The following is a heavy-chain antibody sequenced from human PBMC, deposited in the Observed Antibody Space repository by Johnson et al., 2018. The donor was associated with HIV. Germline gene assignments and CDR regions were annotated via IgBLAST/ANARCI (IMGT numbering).Heavy chain of an antibody. CDR1: GFTFSSYA. V-gene: IGHV3-23*04. CDR3: ASKAAGTMHAFDI. CDR2: ISSSGGST. J-gene: IGHJ3*02. D-gene: IGHD6-13*01. Sequence: MLLVESGGGLVQPGGSLRLSCAASGFTFSSYAMSWVRQAPGTGLEWVSAISSSGGSTYYADSVKGRFTISRDNSKNTLYLQMNSLRAEDTAVYYCASKAAGTMHAFDIWGQGTMVTVSS.